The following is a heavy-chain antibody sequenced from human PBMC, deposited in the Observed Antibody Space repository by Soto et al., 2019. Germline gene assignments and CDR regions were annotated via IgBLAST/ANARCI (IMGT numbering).Heavy chain of an antibody. Sequence: GDSVKISCAGSGYSFTIYFIVLVLQMPGKGLEWMGIIYPGDSDTRYSPSFQGQVTISADESISTAYLQWSSLKASDTAMYYCGRPRDNWNSYSFDYWGQGTLVTVSS. CDR1: GYSFTIYF. J-gene: IGHJ4*02. D-gene: IGHD1-7*01. CDR2: IYPGDSDT. CDR3: GRPRDNWNSYSFDY. V-gene: IGHV5-51*01.